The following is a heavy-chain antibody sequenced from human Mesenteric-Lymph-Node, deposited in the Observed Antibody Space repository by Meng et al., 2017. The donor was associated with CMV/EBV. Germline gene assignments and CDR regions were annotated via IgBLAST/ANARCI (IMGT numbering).Heavy chain of an antibody. CDR1: GFTFSSYG. CDR3: ASDSGAGHFEY. Sequence: GESLKISCAASGFTFSSYGMHWVRQAPGKGLEWVAVIWYDGRNKDYADSVKGRFTISRDNSKNTLYLQMNSLRAEDTAVYYCASDSGAGHFEYWGQGTLVTVSS. D-gene: IGHD3-10*01. CDR2: IWYDGRNK. J-gene: IGHJ4*02. V-gene: IGHV3-33*01.